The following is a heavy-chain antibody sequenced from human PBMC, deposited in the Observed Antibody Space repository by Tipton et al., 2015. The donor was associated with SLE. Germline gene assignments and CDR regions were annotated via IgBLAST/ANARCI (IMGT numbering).Heavy chain of an antibody. D-gene: IGHD1-26*01. CDR3: ARGEYYYYMDV. J-gene: IGHJ6*03. CDR1: GFTFSSYE. Sequence: AVSGFTFSSYEMNWVRQAPGKGLEWVSYISSSGSTIYYADSVKGRFTISRDNAKNSLYLQMNSLRAEDTAVYYCARGEYYYYMDVWGKGTTVTVPS. V-gene: IGHV3-48*03. CDR2: ISSSGSTI.